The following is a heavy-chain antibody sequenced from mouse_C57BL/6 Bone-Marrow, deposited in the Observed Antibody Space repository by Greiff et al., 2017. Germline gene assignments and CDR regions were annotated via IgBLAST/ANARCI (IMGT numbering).Heavy chain of an antibody. J-gene: IGHJ3*01. CDR1: GFTFSSYG. Sequence: EVQVVESGGDLVKPGGSLKLSCAASGFTFSSYGMSWVRQTPDKRLEWVATISSGGSYTYYPDSVKGRFTISRDNAKNTLYLQMSSLKSEDTAMYYCARHNYGNYSWFAYWGQGTLVTVSA. CDR3: ARHNYGNYSWFAY. D-gene: IGHD2-1*01. V-gene: IGHV5-6*01. CDR2: ISSGGSYT.